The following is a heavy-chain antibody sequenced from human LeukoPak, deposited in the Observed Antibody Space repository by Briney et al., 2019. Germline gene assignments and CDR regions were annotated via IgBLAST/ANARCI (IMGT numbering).Heavy chain of an antibody. J-gene: IGHJ6*03. Sequence: GGSLRHSFAASGFPFSSHAMSWGRQAPGKGVEWVPAISCSGGTAYYADSVKGRFTISRDNSKNTLYLEMNSLRAEDTAVYYCAKASSSGWPVMDVWGKGTTVTVSS. V-gene: IGHV3-23*01. CDR3: AKASSSGWPVMDV. D-gene: IGHD6-19*01. CDR2: ISCSGGTA. CDR1: GFPFSSHA.